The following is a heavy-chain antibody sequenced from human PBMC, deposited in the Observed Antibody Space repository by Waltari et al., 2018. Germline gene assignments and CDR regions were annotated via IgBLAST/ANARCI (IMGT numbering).Heavy chain of an antibody. Sequence: QVQLQQWGAGLLQPSETLSLTCAVYGGSFSGYYWTWIRQPPRKGLEWIGEINHSGSTNYNPSLKSRVTISVDTSKNQFSLKLSSVTAADTAVYYCARNQVPAAMGAGPVNYYYGMDVWGQGTTVTVSS. D-gene: IGHD2-2*01. CDR1: GGSFSGYY. V-gene: IGHV4-34*01. CDR3: ARNQVPAAMGAGPVNYYYGMDV. CDR2: INHSGST. J-gene: IGHJ6*02.